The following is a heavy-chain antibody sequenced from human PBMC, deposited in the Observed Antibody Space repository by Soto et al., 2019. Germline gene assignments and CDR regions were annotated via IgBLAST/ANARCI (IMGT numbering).Heavy chain of an antibody. V-gene: IGHV3-15*01. CDR2: IKSKTGGGTT. D-gene: IGHD2-2*02. J-gene: IGHJ4*02. CDR3: TTDTQDIVVVPAAIYPSY. Sequence: PGGSLRLSCAASGFTFSNAWMSWVRQAPGKGLEWVGRIKSKTGGGTTDYAAPVKGRFTISRDDSKNTLYLQMNSLKTEDTAVYYCTTDTQDIVVVPAAIYPSYWGQGTLVTVSS. CDR1: GFTFSNAW.